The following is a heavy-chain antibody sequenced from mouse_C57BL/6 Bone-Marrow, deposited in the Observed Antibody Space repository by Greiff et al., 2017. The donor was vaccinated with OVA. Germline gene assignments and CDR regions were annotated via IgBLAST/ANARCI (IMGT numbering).Heavy chain of an antibody. V-gene: IGHV1-82*01. CDR2: IYPGDGDT. CDR3: ARHGYYVKGAMDY. Sequence: VQLQQSGPELVKPGASVKISCKASGYAFSSSWMNWVKQRPGKGLEWIGRIYPGDGDTNYNGKFKGKATLTADKSSSTAYLQLSSLTSEDTAIYYCARHGYYVKGAMDYWGQGTSVTVSS. CDR1: GYAFSSSW. D-gene: IGHD2-3*01. J-gene: IGHJ4*01.